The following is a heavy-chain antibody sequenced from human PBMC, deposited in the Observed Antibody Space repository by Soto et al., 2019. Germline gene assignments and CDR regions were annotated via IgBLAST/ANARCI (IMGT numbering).Heavy chain of an antibody. J-gene: IGHJ6*02. CDR1: GGTFSSYA. CDR2: IIPIFGTA. Sequence: SVKVSCKASGGTFSSYAISWVRQAPGQGLEWMGGIIPIFGTANYAQKFQGRVTITADKSTSTAYMELSSLRSEDTAVYYCARGAGSGSYYSSLYYGMDVWGQGTTVTVSS. CDR3: ARGAGSGSYYSSLYYGMDV. V-gene: IGHV1-69*06. D-gene: IGHD1-26*01.